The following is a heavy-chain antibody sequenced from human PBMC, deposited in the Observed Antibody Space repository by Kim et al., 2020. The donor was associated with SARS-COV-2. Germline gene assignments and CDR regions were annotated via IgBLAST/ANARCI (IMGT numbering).Heavy chain of an antibody. V-gene: IGHV4-61*01. J-gene: IGHJ4*02. Sequence: SETLSLTCTVSGGSVSSGSYYWCWIRQPPGKGLEWIGYIYYSGSTNYNPSLKSRVTISVDTSKNQFSLKLSSVTAADTAVYYCARDRSGILTGYRVYFDYWGQGTLVTVSS. D-gene: IGHD3-9*01. CDR1: GGSVSSGSYY. CDR2: IYYSGST. CDR3: ARDRSGILTGYRVYFDY.